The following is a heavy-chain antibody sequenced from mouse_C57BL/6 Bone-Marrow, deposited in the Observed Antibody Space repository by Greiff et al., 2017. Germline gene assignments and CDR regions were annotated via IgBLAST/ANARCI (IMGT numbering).Heavy chain of an antibody. CDR2: IDPSDSYT. V-gene: IGHV1-59*01. J-gene: IGHJ2*01. CDR3: ARKRAYSTLGFDY. Sequence: QVQLQQPGAELVRPGTSVTLSCKASGYTFTSYWMHWVKQRPGQGLEWIGVIDPSDSYTNYNQKFKGKATLTVDTSSSTAYMQLSSLTSEDSAVYYCARKRAYSTLGFDYWGQGTTLTVSS. D-gene: IGHD2-5*01. CDR1: GYTFTSYW.